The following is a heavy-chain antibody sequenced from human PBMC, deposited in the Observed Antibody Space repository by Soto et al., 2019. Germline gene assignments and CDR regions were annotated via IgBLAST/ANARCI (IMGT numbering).Heavy chain of an antibody. CDR1: GYTFTSYA. J-gene: IGHJ6*02. CDR3: ASDGYCSSTSCPRGVYYYYGMDV. Sequence: QVQLVQSGAEVKKPGASVKVSCKASGYTFTSYAMHWVRQAPGQRLEWMGWINAGNGNTKYSQKFQGRVTITRDTSASTAYMELSSLRSEDTAVYYCASDGYCSSTSCPRGVYYYYGMDVWGQGTTVTVSS. D-gene: IGHD2-2*03. V-gene: IGHV1-3*01. CDR2: INAGNGNT.